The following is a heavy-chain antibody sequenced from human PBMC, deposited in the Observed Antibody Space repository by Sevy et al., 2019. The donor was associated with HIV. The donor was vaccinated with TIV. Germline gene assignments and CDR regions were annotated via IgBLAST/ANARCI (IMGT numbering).Heavy chain of an antibody. CDR3: ARGGAGRKFDYYYYMDV. CDR1: GVSITRSY. D-gene: IGHD6-6*01. CDR2: VYYTGKT. V-gene: IGHV4-59*01. Sequence: SETLSLTCNVSGVSITRSYWNWIRQTPGKGLEWIAFVYYTGKTNYNPSLKSRVTVSLDTSKSQFSLKLSSVTAADTAVYYCARGGAGRKFDYYYYMDVWGKGTTVTVS. J-gene: IGHJ6*03.